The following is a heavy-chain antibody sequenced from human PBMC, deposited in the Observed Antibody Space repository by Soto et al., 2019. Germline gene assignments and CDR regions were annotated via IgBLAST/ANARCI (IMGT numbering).Heavy chain of an antibody. CDR1: GFTFSSYA. V-gene: IGHV3-30-3*01. J-gene: IGHJ4*02. CDR2: ISYDGSNK. CDR3: ARDNWNYVWSRGIDY. D-gene: IGHD1-7*01. Sequence: GGSLRLSCAASGFTFSSYAMHWVRQAPGKGLEWVAVISYDGSNKYYADSVKGRFTISRDNSKNTLYLQMNSLRAEDTAVYYCARDNWNYVWSRGIDYWGQGTLVTVSS.